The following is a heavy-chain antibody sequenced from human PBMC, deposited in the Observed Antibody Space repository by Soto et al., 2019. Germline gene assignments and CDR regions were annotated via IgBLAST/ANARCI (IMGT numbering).Heavy chain of an antibody. CDR1: GYSFTDFA. V-gene: IGHV1-3*01. D-gene: IGHD5-12*01. J-gene: IGHJ5*02. Sequence: QAQLVQSGAEVKKPGASVKVSCKASGYSFTDFAMHWVRLASGQRLEWMGWINADKGDTKYSPKFQGRVTITRDTSATTVYMELRSLRSEDTAVYYCARGPLSGVATIWDYANWFDPWGQGSLVTV. CDR2: INADKGDT. CDR3: ARGPLSGVATIWDYANWFDP.